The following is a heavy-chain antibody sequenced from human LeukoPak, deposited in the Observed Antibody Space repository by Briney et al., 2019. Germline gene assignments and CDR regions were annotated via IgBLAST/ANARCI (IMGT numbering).Heavy chain of an antibody. J-gene: IGHJ6*03. D-gene: IGHD2/OR15-2a*01. CDR1: GFTFDDYA. CDR2: ISWNSGNI. CDR3: ARDAYGGATFFYYMDV. Sequence: GGSLRLSCAGSGFTFDDYAMHWVRQTPGKGLEWVSGISWNSGNIAYADFVGGRFTISRDNAKNSLSLQMNSLSDEDTAVYYCARDAYGGATFFYYMDVWGKGTTVTVSS. V-gene: IGHV3-9*01.